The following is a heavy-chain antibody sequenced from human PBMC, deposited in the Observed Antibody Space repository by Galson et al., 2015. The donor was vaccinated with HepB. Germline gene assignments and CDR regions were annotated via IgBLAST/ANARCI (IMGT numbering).Heavy chain of an antibody. CDR2: ITGSGGST. CDR3: AKDPIFGASGWFYFDH. CDR1: GFGFSNYA. V-gene: IGHV3-23*01. J-gene: IGHJ4*02. D-gene: IGHD3-3*01. Sequence: SLRLSCAASGFGFSNYAMSWVRQAPGKGLEWVSGITGSGGSTYYAAYVKGRFTISRDNTKNTLYLQMRGLRADDTAVYYCAKDPIFGASGWFYFDHWGQGTVVTVSS.